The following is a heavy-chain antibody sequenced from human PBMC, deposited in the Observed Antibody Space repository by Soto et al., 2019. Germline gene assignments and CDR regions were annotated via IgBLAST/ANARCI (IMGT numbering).Heavy chain of an antibody. CDR1: GYTFPSFG. D-gene: IGHD3-3*01. J-gene: IGHJ4*02. Sequence: ASVKVSCKASGYTFPSFGISWVRQAPGQGLEWMGWISAYNGNTNYAQKLQGRVTMTTDTSTSTAYMELRSLRSDDTAVYYCARDDDDFWSGYYRASGYFDYWGQGTLVTVSS. CDR2: ISAYNGNT. V-gene: IGHV1-18*01. CDR3: ARDDDDFWSGYYRASGYFDY.